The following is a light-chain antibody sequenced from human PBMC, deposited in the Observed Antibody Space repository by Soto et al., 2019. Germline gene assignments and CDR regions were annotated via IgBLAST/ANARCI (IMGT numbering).Light chain of an antibody. Sequence: EIVLTQSPATLSLSPGERATLSCRASQSVSSYLAWYQQKPGQAPRLLIYDASNKATGIPARFSGSGSGTDLTLTISSLEPEDFAVYYCQQLSNWPLWLFGQGTKVQIK. CDR3: QQLSNWPLWL. V-gene: IGKV3-11*01. CDR2: DAS. J-gene: IGKJ1*01. CDR1: QSVSSY.